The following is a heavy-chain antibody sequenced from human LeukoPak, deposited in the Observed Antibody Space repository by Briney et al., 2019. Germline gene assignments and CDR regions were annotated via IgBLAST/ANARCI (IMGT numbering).Heavy chain of an antibody. V-gene: IGHV4-59*08. CDR1: GGSISSYF. D-gene: IGHD1-26*01. Sequence: SETLSLTCTVSGGSISSYFWSWIRQPPGKGLEWIGYIYNSGSTKYNPSLQSRVSISVHTSKSQVSLKLSSVTAADTAVYYCASLGGTYDYWGQGTLVTVSS. J-gene: IGHJ4*02. CDR3: ASLGGTYDY. CDR2: IYNSGST.